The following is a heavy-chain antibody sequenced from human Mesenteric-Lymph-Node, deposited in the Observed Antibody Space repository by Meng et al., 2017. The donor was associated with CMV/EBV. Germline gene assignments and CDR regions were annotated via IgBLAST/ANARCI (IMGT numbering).Heavy chain of an antibody. J-gene: IGHJ4*02. CDR1: GGSIRSGDYY. D-gene: IGHD2-2*01. CDR2: IDYSRNTYYSGST. V-gene: IGHV4-30-4*08. Sequence: SETLSLTCIVSGGSIRSGDYYWNWIRQSPGKGLEWIGYIDYSRNTYYSGSTYYNPSLRSRVTISLDTSKNQFSLILTSVTAADTAVYYCARATPDYCGSTSCSHTAWDYWGQGTLVTVSS. CDR3: ARATPDYCGSTSCSHTAWDY.